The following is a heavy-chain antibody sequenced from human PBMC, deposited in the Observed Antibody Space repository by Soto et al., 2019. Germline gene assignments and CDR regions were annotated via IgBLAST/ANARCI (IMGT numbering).Heavy chain of an antibody. D-gene: IGHD3-10*01. CDR2: IDGSGGTT. Sequence: LRLSCAASGFPFSSTDMTWVRQAPGKGLEWVSTIDGSGGTTYYADSVKGRFTISRDNSINTVFLQMNSLRADDTALYFCAKNSGWFNTWGQGALVTVSS. CDR1: GFPFSSTD. CDR3: AKNSGWFNT. J-gene: IGHJ5*02. V-gene: IGHV3-23*01.